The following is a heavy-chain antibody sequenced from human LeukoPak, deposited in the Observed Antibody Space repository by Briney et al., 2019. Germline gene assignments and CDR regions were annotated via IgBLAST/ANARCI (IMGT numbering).Heavy chain of an antibody. CDR3: ARDYSGYALFNY. D-gene: IGHD5-12*01. J-gene: IGHJ4*02. CDR1: GFTVSSNY. Sequence: GGSLRLSCAASGFTVSSNYMSWVRQAPGKGLEWVSVIYSGGSTYYADSVKGRFTISRGNSENTLYLQMNSLRAEDTAVYYCARDYSGYALFNYWGQGTLVTVSS. V-gene: IGHV3-66*01. CDR2: IYSGGST.